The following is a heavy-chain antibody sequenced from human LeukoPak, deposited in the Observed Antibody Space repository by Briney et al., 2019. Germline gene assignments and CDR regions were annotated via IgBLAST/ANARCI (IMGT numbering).Heavy chain of an antibody. CDR3: ARVRYSGYFDY. D-gene: IGHD5-12*01. CDR1: GGSISSYY. CDR2: IYYSGST. V-gene: IGHV4-59*12. J-gene: IGHJ4*02. Sequence: PSETLSLTCTVSGGSISSYYWSWIRQPPGKGLEWIGYIYYSGSTNYNPSLKSRVTISVDTSKNQFSLKLSSVTAADTAVYYCARVRYSGYFDYWGQGTLVTVSS.